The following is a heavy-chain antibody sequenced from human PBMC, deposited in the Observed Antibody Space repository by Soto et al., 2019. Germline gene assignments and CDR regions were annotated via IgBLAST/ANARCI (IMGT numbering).Heavy chain of an antibody. Sequence: PSETLSLTCTVSGGSISSYFWSWIRQSPGKGLEWIGYIYYTGSPDYNASLKSRVTMPVDTSKNEFSLKLSSVTAADTAVYYCARRARGSSAFYYYYYMDVWAKGPRSPSP. CDR1: GGSISSYF. CDR2: IYYTGSP. CDR3: ARRARGSSAFYYYYYMDV. V-gene: IGHV4-59*08. D-gene: IGHD6-19*01. J-gene: IGHJ6*03.